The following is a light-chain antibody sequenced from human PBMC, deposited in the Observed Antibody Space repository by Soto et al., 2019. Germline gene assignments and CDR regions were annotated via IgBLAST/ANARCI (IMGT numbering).Light chain of an antibody. Sequence: ESVLTQSPFTLSLSPGERATLSCRASQSVSTSYLAWYQQKPGQAPRLLIYGASNRATGIPDRFSGSGSGTDFTLTISRLEPEDFAVYYCQQYGSSGTFGQGTKVDIK. V-gene: IGKV3-20*01. CDR1: QSVSTSY. J-gene: IGKJ1*01. CDR2: GAS. CDR3: QQYGSSGT.